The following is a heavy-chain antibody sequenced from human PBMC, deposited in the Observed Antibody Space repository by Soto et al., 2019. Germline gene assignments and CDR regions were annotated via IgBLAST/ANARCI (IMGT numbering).Heavy chain of an antibody. CDR2: IYYSGSS. Sequence: SETLSLTCTVSGDSISRNGYFWTWIRQHPGKGLEWIGYIYYSGSSYYNPSLKSRVIISVDTSKNQFSLNLTAVTAADTAVYYCARGTMLRGPGYYYAMDVWGQGTTVTV. J-gene: IGHJ6*02. CDR3: ARGTMLRGPGYYYAMDV. V-gene: IGHV4-31*03. CDR1: GDSISRNGYF. D-gene: IGHD3-10*01.